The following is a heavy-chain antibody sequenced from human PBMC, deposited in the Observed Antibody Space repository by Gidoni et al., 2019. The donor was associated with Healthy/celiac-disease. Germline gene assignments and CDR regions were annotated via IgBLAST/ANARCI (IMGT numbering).Heavy chain of an antibody. D-gene: IGHD3-9*01. CDR1: GFTFSGSA. V-gene: IGHV3-73*01. Sequence: EVQLVESGGGLVQPGGSLKLSCAASGFTFSGSAMHWVRQASGQGLEWVGRIRSKANSYATAYAASVKGRFTISRDDSKNTAYLQMNSLKTEDTAVYYCTYDILTGFDYWGQGTLVTVSS. J-gene: IGHJ4*02. CDR3: TYDILTGFDY. CDR2: IRSKANSYAT.